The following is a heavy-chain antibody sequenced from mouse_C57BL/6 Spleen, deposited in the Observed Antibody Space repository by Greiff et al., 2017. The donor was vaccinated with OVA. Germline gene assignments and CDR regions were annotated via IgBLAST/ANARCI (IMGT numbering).Heavy chain of an antibody. CDR2: ISDGGSYT. V-gene: IGHV5-4*01. CDR3: AREKRFAY. J-gene: IGHJ3*01. CDR1: GFTFSSYA. Sequence: EVMLVESGGGLVKPGGSLKLSCAASGFTFSSYAMSWVRQTPEKRLEWVATISDGGSYTYYPDNVKGRFTISRDNAKNNLYLQMSHLKSEDTAMYYCAREKRFAYWGQGTLVTVSA.